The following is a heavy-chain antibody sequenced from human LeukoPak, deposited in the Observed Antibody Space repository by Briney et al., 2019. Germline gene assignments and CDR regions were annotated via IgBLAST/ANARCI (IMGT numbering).Heavy chain of an antibody. D-gene: IGHD3-9*01. CDR3: ARGGKGDILTGHFDY. CDR2: ISSSSSYT. J-gene: IGHJ4*02. Sequence: GGSLRLSCAASGFTFSDYYMSWIRQAPGKGLEWVSYISSSSSYTNYADSVRGRFTIARDNAKNSLYLQMNSLRAEDTAVYYCARGGKGDILTGHFDYWGQGTLVTVSS. CDR1: GFTFSDYY. V-gene: IGHV3-11*06.